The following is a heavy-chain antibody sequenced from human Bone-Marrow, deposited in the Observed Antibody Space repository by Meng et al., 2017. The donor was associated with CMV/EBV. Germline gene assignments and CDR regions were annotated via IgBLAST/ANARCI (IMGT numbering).Heavy chain of an antibody. CDR2: IYYSGST. J-gene: IGHJ4*02. D-gene: IGHD6-6*01. Sequence: SETLSLTCTVSGGSISSYYWNWIRQPPGKGLEWIGYIYYSGSTNYSPSLKSRVTISVDTSKNQFSLKLSSVTAADTAMYYCARCLEYSSSLLAYWGQGTLVTVSS. CDR3: ARCLEYSSSLLAY. CDR1: GGSISSYY. V-gene: IGHV4-59*01.